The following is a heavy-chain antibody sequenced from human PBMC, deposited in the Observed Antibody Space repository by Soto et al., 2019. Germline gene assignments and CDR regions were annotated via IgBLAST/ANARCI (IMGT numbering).Heavy chain of an antibody. CDR3: AKLVYWPGIAAAGSNMDV. CDR2: IKQDGSEK. V-gene: IGHV3-7*01. CDR1: GFTFSSYW. Sequence: EVQLVESGGGLVQPGGSLRLSCAASGFTFSSYWMSWVRQAPGKGQEWVANIKQDGSEKYYVDSVKGRFTISRDNAKNSLYLQMNSLRAEDTAVYYCAKLVYWPGIAAAGSNMDVWGKGTTVTVSS. D-gene: IGHD6-13*01. J-gene: IGHJ6*03.